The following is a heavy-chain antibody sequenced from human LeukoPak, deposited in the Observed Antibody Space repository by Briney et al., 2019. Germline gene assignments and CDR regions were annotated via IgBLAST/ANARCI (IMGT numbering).Heavy chain of an antibody. CDR3: ARERKVVVAAGAFDI. CDR2: TYYRSKWYN. J-gene: IGHJ3*02. CDR1: GDSVASNSTA. Sequence: SQTLSLTCVISGDSVASNSTACNWIRQSPSRGLEWLGRTYYRSKWYNDYAVSVKSRITINPDTSKNQFSLQLNSVTPEDTAVYYCARERKVVVAAGAFDIWGQGTMVTVSS. D-gene: IGHD2-15*01. V-gene: IGHV6-1*01.